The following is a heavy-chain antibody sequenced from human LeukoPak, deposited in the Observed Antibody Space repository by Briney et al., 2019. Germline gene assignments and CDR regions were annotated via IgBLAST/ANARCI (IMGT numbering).Heavy chain of an antibody. CDR2: IESDGRRT. Sequence: GGSLRLSCAASGFTFSSTWMHWVRQVPGKELVWVARIESDGRRTTYAESVKGRFTISRDNSKNTLYLQMNSLRAEDTAVYYCAKESRRDAFDIWGQGTMVTVSS. CDR3: AKESRRDAFDI. CDR1: GFTFSSTW. J-gene: IGHJ3*02. V-gene: IGHV3-74*03.